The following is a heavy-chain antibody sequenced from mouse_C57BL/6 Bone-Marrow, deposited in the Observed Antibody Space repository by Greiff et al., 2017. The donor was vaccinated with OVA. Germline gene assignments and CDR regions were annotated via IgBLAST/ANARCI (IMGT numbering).Heavy chain of an antibody. CDR2: IYPGDVDT. V-gene: IGHV1-82*01. Sequence: QVQLQQSGPELVKPGASVKISCKASGYAFTNSWMNWVKQRPGKGLEWIGRIYPGDVDTNYNGNFKGKATLTADKSSSTAYMQLSSLTSEDSAVYFCAREDDYDWYFDVWGTGTTVTVPS. CDR1: GYAFTNSW. CDR3: AREDDYDWYFDV. D-gene: IGHD2-4*01. J-gene: IGHJ1*03.